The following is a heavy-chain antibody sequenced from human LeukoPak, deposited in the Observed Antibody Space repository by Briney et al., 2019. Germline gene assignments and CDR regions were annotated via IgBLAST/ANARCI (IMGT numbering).Heavy chain of an antibody. CDR1: GFTFDDYA. V-gene: IGHV3-9*01. Sequence: PGGSLRLSCAASGFTFDDYAMHWVRQAAGKGLEWVSGISWNSNRLDYADSVKGRFTISRDNAKNSLYLQMNSLRAEDTAVYYCATRVDSSGWYWWFDPWGQGTLVTVSS. D-gene: IGHD6-19*01. J-gene: IGHJ5*02. CDR2: ISWNSNRL. CDR3: ATRVDSSGWYWWFDP.